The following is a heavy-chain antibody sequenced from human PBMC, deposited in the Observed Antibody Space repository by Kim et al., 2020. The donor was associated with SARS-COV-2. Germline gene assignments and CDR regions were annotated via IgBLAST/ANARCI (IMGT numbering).Heavy chain of an antibody. CDR2: IYYSGST. Sequence: IYYSGSTYYNPSLKSRGPISVDTSKNQFSLKLSSVTAADTAVYYCAGVGYWGQGTLVTVSS. D-gene: IGHD1-26*01. J-gene: IGHJ4*02. CDR3: AGVGY. V-gene: IGHV4-39*01.